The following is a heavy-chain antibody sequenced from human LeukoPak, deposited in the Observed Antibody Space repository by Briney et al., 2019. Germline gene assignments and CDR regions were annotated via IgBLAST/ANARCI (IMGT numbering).Heavy chain of an antibody. CDR2: INPNSGGT. CDR3: ARALSGSNYYMDV. CDR1: GYTFTGYY. Sequence: ASVKVSRKASGYTFTGYYMHWVRQAPGQGLEWMGWINPNSGGTNYAQKFQGRVTMTRDTSISTAYMELSRLRSDDTAVYYCARALSGSNYYMDVWGKGTTVTVSS. V-gene: IGHV1-2*02. D-gene: IGHD3-22*01. J-gene: IGHJ6*03.